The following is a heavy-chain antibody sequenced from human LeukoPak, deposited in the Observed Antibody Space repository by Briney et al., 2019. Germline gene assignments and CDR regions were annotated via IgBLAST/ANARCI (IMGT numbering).Heavy chain of an antibody. CDR1: GDSISSYY. V-gene: IGHV4-59*01. CDR3: ARENDRYGRIDY. D-gene: IGHD5-18*01. J-gene: IGHJ4*02. CDR2: VSYSGST. Sequence: SETLSLTCTVSGDSISSYYWSWVRQPPGKGLEWIGYVSYSGSTDYNPSLKSRVIISIDTSKNQFSLRLSSVTAADTAVYYGARENDRYGRIDYWGQGTQVTVSS.